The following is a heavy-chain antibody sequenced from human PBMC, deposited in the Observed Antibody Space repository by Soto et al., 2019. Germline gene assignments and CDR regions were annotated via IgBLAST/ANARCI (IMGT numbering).Heavy chain of an antibody. Sequence: QVQLQESGPGLVKPSETLSLTCTVSGGSISSYYWSWIRQPPGKGLEWIGYIYYSGSTNYNPSLKSRVTISVDTSKNQFSLKLSSVTAADTAVDYCARTGYSSSWGPFYMDVWGKGTTVTVSS. V-gene: IGHV4-59*01. D-gene: IGHD6-13*01. CDR2: IYYSGST. CDR1: GGSISSYY. CDR3: ARTGYSSSWGPFYMDV. J-gene: IGHJ6*03.